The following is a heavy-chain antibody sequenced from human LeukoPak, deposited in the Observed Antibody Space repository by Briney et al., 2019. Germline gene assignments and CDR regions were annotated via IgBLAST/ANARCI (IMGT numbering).Heavy chain of an antibody. D-gene: IGHD3-3*01. V-gene: IGHV3-74*01. CDR1: GLTFSSHW. CDR2: ITNDGSST. J-gene: IGHJ4*02. Sequence: PGGSLRLSCAASGLTFSSHWMHWVRQAPGKGLVWVSRITNDGSSTTYADSVKGRFTISRDNAKNMLYLQVNSLRAEDTAVYYCARGVGGSNYDFWSGPNYFDYWGQGTLVTVSS. CDR3: ARGVGGSNYDFWSGPNYFDY.